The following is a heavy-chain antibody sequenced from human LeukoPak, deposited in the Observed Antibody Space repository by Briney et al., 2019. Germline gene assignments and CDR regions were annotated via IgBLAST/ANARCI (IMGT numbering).Heavy chain of an antibody. J-gene: IGHJ4*02. D-gene: IGHD2-21*02. Sequence: GGSLRLSCATSGFTFGTYWMTWVRQAPGTGLEWVANINPDGSGTFYVGSVKGRFTISRDNPKNSLYLHMNSLRAEDTAIYYCARDPDYGDPGPFFDYWGQGVLVTVSS. CDR2: INPDGSGT. V-gene: IGHV3-7*03. CDR3: ARDPDYGDPGPFFDY. CDR1: GFTFGTYW.